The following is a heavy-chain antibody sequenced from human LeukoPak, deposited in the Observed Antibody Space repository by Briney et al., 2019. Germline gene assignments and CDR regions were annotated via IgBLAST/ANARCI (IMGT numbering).Heavy chain of an antibody. CDR2: IWYDGSNK. CDR1: EFTFNIYD. Sequence: GGSLRLSCAASEFTFNIYDMHWVRQAPGKGLEWVAVIWYDGSNKYYADSVKGRFTISRDNSKNTLYLQMNSLRAEDTAVYYCARVPTPPYCSGGSCNGVLGDYYYGTDVWGQGTTVAVSS. CDR3: ARVPTPPYCSGGSCNGVLGDYYYGTDV. D-gene: IGHD2-15*01. V-gene: IGHV3-33*01. J-gene: IGHJ6*02.